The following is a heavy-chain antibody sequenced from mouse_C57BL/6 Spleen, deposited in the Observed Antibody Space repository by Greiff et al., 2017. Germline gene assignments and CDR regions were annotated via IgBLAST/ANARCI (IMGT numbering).Heavy chain of an antibody. D-gene: IGHD3-2*02. CDR1: GYTFTDYE. Sequence: QVQLQQSGAELVRPGASVTLSCKASGYTFTDYEMHWVKQTPVHGLEWIGAIDPETGGTAYNQKFKGKAILTADKSSSTAYMELRSLTSEDSAVYYCTREGDSSGPYYAMDYWGQGTSVTVSS. CDR2: IDPETGGT. CDR3: TREGDSSGPYYAMDY. V-gene: IGHV1-15*01. J-gene: IGHJ4*01.